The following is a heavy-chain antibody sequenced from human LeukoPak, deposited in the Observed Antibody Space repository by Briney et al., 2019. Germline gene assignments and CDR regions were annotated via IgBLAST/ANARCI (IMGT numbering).Heavy chain of an antibody. Sequence: ASETLSLTCAVYGGSFSGYYWSWIRQPPGKGLEWIGEINHSGSTNYNPSLKSRVTISVDTSKNQFSLKLSSVTAADTAVYYCARGHDSSGYYSGYYFDYWGQGTLVTVSS. CDR2: INHSGST. J-gene: IGHJ4*02. CDR3: ARGHDSSGYYSGYYFDY. CDR1: GGSFSGYY. D-gene: IGHD3-22*01. V-gene: IGHV4-34*01.